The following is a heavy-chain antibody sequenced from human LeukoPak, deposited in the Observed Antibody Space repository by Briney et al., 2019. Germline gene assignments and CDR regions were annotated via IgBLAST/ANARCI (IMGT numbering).Heavy chain of an antibody. CDR2: ISGSGGST. D-gene: IGHD6-19*01. CDR3: AKDRLAVAGAFDY. V-gene: IGHV3-23*01. Sequence: GGSLRLSCAASGFTFSSYAMSWVRQSPGKGLEWVSAISGSGGSTYYADSVKGRFTISGDNSKNTLYLQMNSLRAEDTAVYYCAKDRLAVAGAFDYWGQGTLVTVSS. CDR1: GFTFSSYA. J-gene: IGHJ4*02.